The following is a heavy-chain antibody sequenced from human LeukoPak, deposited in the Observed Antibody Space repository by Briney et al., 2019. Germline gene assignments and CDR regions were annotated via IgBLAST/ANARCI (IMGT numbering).Heavy chain of an antibody. D-gene: IGHD6-6*01. CDR1: GGTFSSYA. CDR3: ARDKAARPYYYYGTDV. Sequence: ASVKVSCKASGGTFSSYAISWERQAPGQGLEWMGRIIPILGIANYAQKFQGRVTITADKSTSTAYMELSSLRSEDTAVYYCARDKAARPYYYYGTDVWGQGTTVTVSS. J-gene: IGHJ6*02. V-gene: IGHV1-69*04. CDR2: IIPILGIA.